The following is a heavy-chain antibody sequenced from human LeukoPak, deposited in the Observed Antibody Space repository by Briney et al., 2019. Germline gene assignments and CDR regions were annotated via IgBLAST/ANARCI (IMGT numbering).Heavy chain of an antibody. CDR2: IYYSGST. J-gene: IGHJ5*02. CDR1: GGSISSGDYY. CDR3: ARVVPREYCSSTSCCRRWFDP. V-gene: IGHV4-30-4*08. Sequence: SETLSLTCTVSGGSISSGDYYWSWIRQPPGKGLEWIGYIYYSGSTYHNPSLKSRVTISVDTSKNQFSLKLSSVTAADTAVYYCARVVPREYCSSTSCCRRWFDPWGQGTLVTVSS. D-gene: IGHD2-2*01.